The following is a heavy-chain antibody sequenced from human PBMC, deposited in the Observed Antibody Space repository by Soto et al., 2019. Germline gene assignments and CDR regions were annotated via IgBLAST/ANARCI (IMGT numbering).Heavy chain of an antibody. D-gene: IGHD1-26*01. V-gene: IGHV3-30*18. J-gene: IGHJ4*02. Sequence: QVQLVASGGGVVQPGRSLRLSCAASGFTFSSYGMHWVRQAPGKGLEWVAVISYDGSNKYYADSVKGRFTISRDNSKNTLYLQMNSLRAEDTAVYYCAKGGSYYYDYWGQGTLVTVSS. CDR1: GFTFSSYG. CDR3: AKGGSYYYDY. CDR2: ISYDGSNK.